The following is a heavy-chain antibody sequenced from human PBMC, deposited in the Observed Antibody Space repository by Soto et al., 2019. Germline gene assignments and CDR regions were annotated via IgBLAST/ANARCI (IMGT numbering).Heavy chain of an antibody. D-gene: IGHD4-4*01. CDR3: AKDRDFNSNDLLSWFDP. CDR2: ISGSGGST. Sequence: GGSLRLSCAASGFTFSSYAMSWVRQAPGKGLEWVSAISGSGGSTYYADSVKGRFTISRDNSKNTLYLQMNSLRAEDTAVYYCAKDRDFNSNDLLSWFDPWGQGTLVTVSS. CDR1: GFTFSSYA. J-gene: IGHJ5*02. V-gene: IGHV3-23*01.